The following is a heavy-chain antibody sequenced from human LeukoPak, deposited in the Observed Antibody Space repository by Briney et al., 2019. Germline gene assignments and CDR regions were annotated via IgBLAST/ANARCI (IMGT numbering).Heavy chain of an antibody. J-gene: IGHJ4*02. CDR1: GGSFSGYY. V-gene: IGHV4-34*01. CDR3: ARGLRYSSWYYFDY. CDR2: INHSGST. Sequence: SETLSLTCAVYGGSFSGYYWSWIRQPPGKGLEWIGEINHSGSTNYNPSLKSRVTISVDTSKNQFSLKLSSVTAADTAVYYCARGLRYSSWYYFDYWGQGTLVTVSS. D-gene: IGHD6-13*01.